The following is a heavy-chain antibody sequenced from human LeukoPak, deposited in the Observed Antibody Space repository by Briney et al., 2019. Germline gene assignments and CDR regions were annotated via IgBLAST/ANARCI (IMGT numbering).Heavy chain of an antibody. CDR1: DGSISSSSYH. CDR3: ARADRSYYYGSGSYSPFDY. D-gene: IGHD3-10*01. CDR2: IYTSGNT. J-gene: IGHJ4*02. Sequence: SETLSLTXTVSDGSISSSSYHWSWIRQPAGKGLEWIGRIYTSGNTNYNPSLKSRVTISVDTSKNQFFLRLSSVTAADTAVYYCARADRSYYYGSGSYSPFDYWGQGTLVTVSS. V-gene: IGHV4-61*02.